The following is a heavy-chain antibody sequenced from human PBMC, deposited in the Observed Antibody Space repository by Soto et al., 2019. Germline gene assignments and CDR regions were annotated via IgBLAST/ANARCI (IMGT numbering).Heavy chain of an antibody. V-gene: IGHV1-46*01. CDR1: GYTFTSYY. D-gene: IGHD2-15*01. Sequence: GASVKVSCKASGYTFTSYYMHWVRQAPGRGLEWMGIINPSGGSTSYAQKFQGRVTMTRDTSTSTVYMELSSLRSEDTAVYYCARVYCSGGSCYGIDYWGQGTLVTVSS. CDR2: INPSGGST. J-gene: IGHJ4*02. CDR3: ARVYCSGGSCYGIDY.